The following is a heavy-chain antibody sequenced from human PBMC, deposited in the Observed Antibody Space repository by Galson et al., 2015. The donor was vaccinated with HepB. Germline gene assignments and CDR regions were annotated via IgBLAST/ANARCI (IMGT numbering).Heavy chain of an antibody. CDR1: GFTFSDYY. CDR2: ISSIGNTI. J-gene: IGHJ4*02. V-gene: IGHV3-11*01. Sequence: SLRLSCAASGFTFSDYYMSWIRQAPGKGLEWVSYISSIGNTIYYADSVKGRFTISGDNAKNSLYLQMNSLRAEDTAVYYCARAPAYCGGDCYGPFDYWGQGTLVTVSS. CDR3: ARAPAYCGGDCYGPFDY. D-gene: IGHD2-21*02.